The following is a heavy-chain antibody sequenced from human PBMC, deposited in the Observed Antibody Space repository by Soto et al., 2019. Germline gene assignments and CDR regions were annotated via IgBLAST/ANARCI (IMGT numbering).Heavy chain of an antibody. CDR3: ARGGSGALTAAAGRTNWFDP. V-gene: IGHV3-9*01. CDR1: GFTFDDYA. D-gene: IGHD6-13*01. J-gene: IGHJ5*02. Sequence: EVQLVESGGGVVQPGRSLRLSCAGSGFTFDDYAMYWVRQRPGAGLEWVAGISWSSGNIAHAASVKGRFTISRDNDMSSLYLQMNSLRSEDTALYYCARGGSGALTAAAGRTNWFDPWGQGTLVIVSS. CDR2: ISWSSGNI.